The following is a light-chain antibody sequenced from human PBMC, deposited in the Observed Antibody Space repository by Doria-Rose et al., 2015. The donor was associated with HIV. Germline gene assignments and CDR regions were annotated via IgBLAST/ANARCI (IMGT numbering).Light chain of an antibody. CDR3: QQYYSYPPT. CDR1: QDISNY. CDR2: AAS. J-gene: IGKJ1*01. Sequence: AIRMTQPPSSLSASTGDRVTITCRASQDISNYLAWYQQKPGKAPKLLIYAASTLQSGVPSRFSGSGSGTDFTLTISYLQSEDFATYYCQQYYSYPPTSGQGTKVEVK. V-gene: IGKV1-8*01.